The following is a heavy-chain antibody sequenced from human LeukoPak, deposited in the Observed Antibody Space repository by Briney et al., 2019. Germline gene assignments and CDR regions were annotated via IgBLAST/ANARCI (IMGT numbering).Heavy chain of an antibody. D-gene: IGHD6-19*01. V-gene: IGHV4-59*01. Sequence: PSETLSLTCAVSGGSISSFYWSWIRQPPGKGLEWIGYIYYSGSTNYNPSLKSRATISVDTSKNQFSLKLSSVTAADTAVYYCARDRGSGWYFDLWGRGTLVTVSS. CDR3: ARDRGSGWYFDL. J-gene: IGHJ2*01. CDR1: GGSISSFY. CDR2: IYYSGST.